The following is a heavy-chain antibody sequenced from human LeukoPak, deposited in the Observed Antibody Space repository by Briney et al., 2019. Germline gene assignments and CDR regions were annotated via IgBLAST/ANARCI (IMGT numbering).Heavy chain of an antibody. J-gene: IGHJ4*02. Sequence: GSLILSCAASGFTFSSYSMILARQAPGKGLEWVSAFSGSCSRTYYADSVKGRFTISRDNSKNTLYLQMNSLRAEDTAVYYCAKGPERRGFCSGGSCYSDYWGQGTLLTVSS. CDR1: GFTFSSYS. V-gene: IGHV3-23*01. CDR2: FSGSCSRT. CDR3: AKGPERRGFCSGGSCYSDY. D-gene: IGHD2-15*01.